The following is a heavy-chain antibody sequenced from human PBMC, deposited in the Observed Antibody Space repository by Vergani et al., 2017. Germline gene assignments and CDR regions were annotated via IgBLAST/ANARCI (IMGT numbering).Heavy chain of an antibody. CDR2: FDPENGET. CDR3: ASTSRLHYDFWSGNYYYYYMDV. Sequence: QVQLVQSGAEVKKPGASVKVSCKVSGYTLTELSMHWVRQAPGKGLEWMGGFDPENGETIYAQKFQGRVTMTEDTSTDTAYMELRSLRSDDTAVYYCASTSRLHYDFWSGNYYYYYMDVWGKGTTVTVSS. J-gene: IGHJ6*03. D-gene: IGHD3-3*01. V-gene: IGHV1-24*01. CDR1: GYTLTELS.